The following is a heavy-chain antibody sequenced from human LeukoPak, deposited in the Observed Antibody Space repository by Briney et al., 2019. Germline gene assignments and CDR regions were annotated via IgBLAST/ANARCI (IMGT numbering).Heavy chain of an antibody. D-gene: IGHD3-10*01. CDR1: GASISSYY. CDR3: ARHPELYFFDY. J-gene: IGHJ4*02. CDR2: ISYSGST. Sequence: SETLSLTCTVSGASISSYYWSWIRQPPEKGLEWIGYISYSGSTNYNPSLKSRVTISADTSKNQVSLTLSSVTAADTAVYYCARHPELYFFDYWGQGTLVTVSS. V-gene: IGHV4-59*08.